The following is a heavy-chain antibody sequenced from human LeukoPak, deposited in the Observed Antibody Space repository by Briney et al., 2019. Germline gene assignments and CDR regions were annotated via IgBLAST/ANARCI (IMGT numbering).Heavy chain of an antibody. CDR3: AREVYSSTWFDL. V-gene: IGHV3-66*01. D-gene: IGHD6-13*01. CDR2: IYAGGNT. Sequence: PGGSLRLSCAASGFTLTTNYMNWVRQVPGKGLEWVSVIYAGGNTYYADSVKERFTISRDNSRNTLYLQMNSLRGDDTAVYYCAREVYSSTWFDLWGQGTLVTVSS. J-gene: IGHJ4*02. CDR1: GFTLTTNY.